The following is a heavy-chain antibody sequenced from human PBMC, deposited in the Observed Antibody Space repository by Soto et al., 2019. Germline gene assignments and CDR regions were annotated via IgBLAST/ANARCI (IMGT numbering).Heavy chain of an antibody. Sequence: EVQVLESGGGLVQPGGSLRLSCAASGFTFSSYAMTWVRQAPGKGLEWVSGMSGSGDSTYYADSVKGRFTISRDNSKNTVYMQMNSLRADDTALYYCANDGPVTTTMQGYFDCWGQGTRVTVSS. CDR2: MSGSGDST. J-gene: IGHJ4*02. V-gene: IGHV3-23*01. CDR1: GFTFSSYA. CDR3: ANDGPVTTTMQGYFDC. D-gene: IGHD1-1*01.